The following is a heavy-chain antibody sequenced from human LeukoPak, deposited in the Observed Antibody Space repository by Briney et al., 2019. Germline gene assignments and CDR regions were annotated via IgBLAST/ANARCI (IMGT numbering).Heavy chain of an antibody. CDR2: IYHSGST. Sequence: SETLSLTCTVSGYSISSGYYWGWIRQPPGKGLEWIGSIYHSGSTYYNPSLKSRVTISVDTSKNQFSLKLSSVTAADTAVYYCARGPYDSSGYYKYYFDYWGQGTLVTVSS. CDR1: GYSISSGYY. CDR3: ARGPYDSSGYYKYYFDY. V-gene: IGHV4-38-2*02. D-gene: IGHD3-22*01. J-gene: IGHJ4*02.